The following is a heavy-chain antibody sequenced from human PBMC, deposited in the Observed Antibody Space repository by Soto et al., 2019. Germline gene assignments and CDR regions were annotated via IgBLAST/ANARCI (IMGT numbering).Heavy chain of an antibody. D-gene: IGHD6-13*01. CDR1: GYTYTSDG. CDR2: ISAYNGNT. CDR3: ARGSIAAALGDY. J-gene: IGHJ4*02. Sequence: PVKGACKASGYTYTSDGISWVRQAPGQGLEWMGWISAYNGNTNYAQKLQGRVTMTTDTSTSTAYMELRSLRSDDTAVYYCARGSIAAALGDYWGQGTLVTVSS. V-gene: IGHV1-18*01.